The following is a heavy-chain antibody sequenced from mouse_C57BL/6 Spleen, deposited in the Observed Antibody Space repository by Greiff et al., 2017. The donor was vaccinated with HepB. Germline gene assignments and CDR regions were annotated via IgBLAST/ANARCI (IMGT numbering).Heavy chain of an antibody. J-gene: IGHJ2*01. Sequence: VHVKQSGPELVKPGASVKIPCKASGYTFTDYNMDWVKQSHGKSLEWIGDINPNNGGTIYNQKFKGKATLTVDKSSSPAYMELRSLTSEDTAVYYCARTPYYGSSFDYWGQGTTLTVSS. CDR1: GYTFTDYN. CDR3: ARTPYYGSSFDY. D-gene: IGHD1-1*01. CDR2: INPNNGGT. V-gene: IGHV1-18*01.